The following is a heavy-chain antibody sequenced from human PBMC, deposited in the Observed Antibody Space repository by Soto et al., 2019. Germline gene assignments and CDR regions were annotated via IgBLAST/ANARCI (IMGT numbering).Heavy chain of an antibody. Sequence: QVQLVQSGAEVKRPGASVKVSCEASGYSFTTYYVHGVRQAPGQGLEWMGMINPSDVTTMYAQKSKGSVTMSRDTSTSTVYMDLSSLISDDTAVYCCARDPRAYFSGGSCASDDYYAMDVWGKGTTVTVSS. CDR1: GYSFTTYY. J-gene: IGHJ6*04. V-gene: IGHV1-46*01. CDR2: INPSDVTT. D-gene: IGHD2-15*01. CDR3: ARDPRAYFSGGSCASDDYYAMDV.